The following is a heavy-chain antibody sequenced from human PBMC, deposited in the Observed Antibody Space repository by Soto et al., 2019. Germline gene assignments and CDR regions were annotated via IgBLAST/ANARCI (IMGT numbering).Heavy chain of an antibody. CDR2: IYYSGST. D-gene: IGHD3-10*01. J-gene: IGHJ4*02. CDR1: GGSISSYY. V-gene: IGHV4-59*08. Sequence: QVQLQESGPGLVKPSETLSLTCTVSGGSISSYYWSWIRQPPGKGLEWIGYIYYSGSTNYNPSLKRPGTISVDTSKNHFSLKLTSVTAADTAVYYCARHKLGSGAFFDYWGQGTLVIVS. CDR3: ARHKLGSGAFFDY.